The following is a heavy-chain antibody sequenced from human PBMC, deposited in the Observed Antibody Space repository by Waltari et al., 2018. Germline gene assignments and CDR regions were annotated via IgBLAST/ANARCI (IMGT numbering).Heavy chain of an antibody. CDR3: ARAATTVTRRGTCDL. D-gene: IGHD4-17*01. CDR2: IYYRGTT. V-gene: IGHV4-61*01. Sequence: QVRLQESGPGLVKPSETLSLTCSVFGGSVNSETYYWTWIRQPPGKGLEWIGYIYYRGTTNSNPSLKRRLTMSVDWSKNQFSLELRSVTAADTAVYFCARAATTVTRRGTCDLWGRGTLVSVSS. J-gene: IGHJ2*01. CDR1: GGSVNSETYY.